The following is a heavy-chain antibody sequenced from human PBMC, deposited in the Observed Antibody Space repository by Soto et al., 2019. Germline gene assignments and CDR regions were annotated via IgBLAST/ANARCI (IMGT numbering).Heavy chain of an antibody. CDR1: GYSFTSYW. CDR3: ARLWVVPARDYYYGMDV. D-gene: IGHD2-2*01. V-gene: IGHV5-10-1*01. J-gene: IGHJ6*04. CDR2: IDPSDSYT. Sequence: GESLKISCQGSGYSFTSYWISWVRQMPGKGLEWMGRIDPSDSYTNYSPSFQGHVTISADKSISTAYLQWSSLKASDTAMYYCARLWVVPARDYYYGMDVWGKGTTVTSPQ.